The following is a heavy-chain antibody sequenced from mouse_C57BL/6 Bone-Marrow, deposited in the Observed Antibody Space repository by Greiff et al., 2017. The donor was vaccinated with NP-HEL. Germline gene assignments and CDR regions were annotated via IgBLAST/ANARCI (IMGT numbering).Heavy chain of an antibody. CDR2: IYPRSGNT. Sequence: QVQLQQSGAELARPGASVKLSCKASGYTFTSYGISWVKQRTGQGLEWIGEIYPRSGNTYYNEKFKGKATLTADKSSSTAYMELRSLTSEDSAVYVCAFDYYGSSNYYAMDNGGQGTSVTVSS. J-gene: IGHJ4*01. V-gene: IGHV1-81*01. CDR1: GYTFTSYG. D-gene: IGHD1-1*01. CDR3: AFDYYGSSNYYAMDN.